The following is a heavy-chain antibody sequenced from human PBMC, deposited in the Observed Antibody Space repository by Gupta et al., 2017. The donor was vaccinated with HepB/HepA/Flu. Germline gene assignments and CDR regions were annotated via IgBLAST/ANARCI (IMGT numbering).Heavy chain of an antibody. V-gene: IGHV3-73*02. CDR2: IRSKTYFDTK. CDR3: TRQGAGGTWDYNVFDI. Sequence: EVQLVESGGGLVQPGGSLNLSCAASGFTFSDPAVHWVRQVSGKVLEWVGRIRSKTYFDTKAYAVSVKGRFTISRDDSKNTAYLQMNSLKIEDTAVYYCTRQGAGGTWDYNVFDIWGQGTMGTVSS. D-gene: IGHD4/OR15-4a*01. J-gene: IGHJ3*02. CDR1: GFTFSDPA.